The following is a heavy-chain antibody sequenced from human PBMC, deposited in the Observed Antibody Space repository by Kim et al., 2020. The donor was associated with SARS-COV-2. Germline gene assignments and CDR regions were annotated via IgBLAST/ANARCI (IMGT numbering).Heavy chain of an antibody. V-gene: IGHV4-39*02. J-gene: IGHJ5*02. CDR3: AREGLSPPTSTMLVVVIYLDWFDP. CDR2: IYYSGST. Sequence: SETLSLTCTVSGGSISSSSYYWGWIRQPPGKGLEWIGSIYYSGSTYYNPSLKSRVTISVDTSQNQFSLKLSSVTAADTAVYYCAREGLSPPTSTMLVVVIYLDWFDPWGQGTLVTVSS. CDR1: GGSISSSSYY. D-gene: IGHD3-22*01.